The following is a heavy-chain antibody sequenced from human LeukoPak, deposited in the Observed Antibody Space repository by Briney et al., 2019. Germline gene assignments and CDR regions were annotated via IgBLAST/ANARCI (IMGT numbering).Heavy chain of an antibody. CDR2: IYYTGNT. J-gene: IGHJ4*02. D-gene: IGHD1-1*01. V-gene: IGHV4-39*02. CDR3: ARDRRGTFDY. CDR1: GGSIRNSSYY. Sequence: SETLSLTCTVSGGSIRNSSYYWGWIRQPPGKGLEWIGSIYYTGNTYYNASLKSRVTISVDTSKNQFSLSLTSVTAADTAVYYCARDRRGTFDYWGQGTLVTVSS.